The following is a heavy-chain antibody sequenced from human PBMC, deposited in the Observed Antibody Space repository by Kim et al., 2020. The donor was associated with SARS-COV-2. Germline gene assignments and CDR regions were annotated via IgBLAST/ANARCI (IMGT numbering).Heavy chain of an antibody. CDR2: DGSAK. D-gene: IGHD3-10*01. V-gene: IGHV3-7*03. CDR3: VRGGGKAY. J-gene: IGHJ4*02. Sequence: DGSAKYYVAPVKGRFTTSRDNARNSVYLQMNSLRAEDTAVYYCVRGGGKAYWGQGTLVTVSS.